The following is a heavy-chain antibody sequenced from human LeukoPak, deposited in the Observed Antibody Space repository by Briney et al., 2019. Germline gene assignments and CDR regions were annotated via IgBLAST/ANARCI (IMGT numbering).Heavy chain of an antibody. J-gene: IGHJ4*02. D-gene: IGHD3-10*01. V-gene: IGHV4-4*02. Sequence: SGTLSLTCAVSGDSISSSNWWSWVRQPPGSGLEWIGEIHHSGTTNYNPPLKSRVTTSVDKSKNQFSLNLNSVTAADTAVYFCARMKYYGSGRYCWDYWVQGTLVTVSS. CDR2: IHHSGTT. CDR1: GDSISSSNW. CDR3: ARMKYYGSGRYCWDY.